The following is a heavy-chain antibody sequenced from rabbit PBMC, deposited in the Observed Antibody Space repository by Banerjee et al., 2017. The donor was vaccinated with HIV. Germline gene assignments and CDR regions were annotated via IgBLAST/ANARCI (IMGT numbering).Heavy chain of an antibody. CDR1: GFDFSGYG. CDR3: ARGSAPMTMVIIGFYLSL. J-gene: IGHJ4*01. D-gene: IGHD2-1*01. CDR2: IYADSSGST. V-gene: IGHV1S45*01. Sequence: QEQVVESGGGLVQPGGSLKLSCKASGFDFSGYGVSWVRQVPGKGLECIACIYADSSGSTWYASWAKGRFTISKTSSTTVTLQMTTLTVADMATYFCARGSAPMTMVIIGFYLSLWGPGTLVTVS.